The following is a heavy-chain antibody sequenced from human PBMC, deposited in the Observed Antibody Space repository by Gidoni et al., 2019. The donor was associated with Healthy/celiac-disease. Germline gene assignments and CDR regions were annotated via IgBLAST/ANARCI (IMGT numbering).Heavy chain of an antibody. CDR1: GGSLSSSSYY. J-gene: IGHJ2*01. CDR3: ARQGGGNYATGYFDL. V-gene: IGHV4-39*01. Sequence: LQLQESGPGLVKPSETLSLTCTVSGGSLSSSSYYWGWIRQPPGKGLEWIGSIYYSGSTYYNPSLKSRVTISVDTSKNQFSLKLSSVTAADTAVYYCARQGGGNYATGYFDLWGRGTLVTVSS. D-gene: IGHD4-4*01. CDR2: IYYSGST.